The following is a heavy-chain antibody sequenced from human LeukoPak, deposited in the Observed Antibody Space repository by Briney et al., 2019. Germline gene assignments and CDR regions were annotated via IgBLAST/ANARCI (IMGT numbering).Heavy chain of an antibody. CDR2: IRYDGSNK. J-gene: IGHJ4*02. V-gene: IGHV3-30*02. D-gene: IGHD2-15*01. Sequence: GGSLRLSCAASGFTFSSYGMHWVRQAPGKGLEWVAFIRYDGSNKYYADSVKGRFTISRDNTKNSLYLQMNSLRAEDTAVYYCARATWDSWGQGALVTVSS. CDR1: GFTFSSYG. CDR3: ARATWDS.